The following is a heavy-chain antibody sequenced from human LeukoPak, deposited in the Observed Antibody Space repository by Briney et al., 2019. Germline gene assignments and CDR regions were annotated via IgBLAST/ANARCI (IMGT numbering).Heavy chain of an antibody. D-gene: IGHD3-16*01. CDR1: GYTFTGYY. CDR3: ARGRRDDYVWGSSFDY. J-gene: IGHJ4*02. CDR2: INPNSGAT. V-gene: IGHV1-2*02. Sequence: GASVKVSCKASGYTFTGYYIHWLRQAPGQGLEWMGWINPNSGATDYAQKFQGRVTMTRNTSISTAYMELSSLRSEDTAVYYCARGRRDDYVWGSSFDYWGQGTLVTVSS.